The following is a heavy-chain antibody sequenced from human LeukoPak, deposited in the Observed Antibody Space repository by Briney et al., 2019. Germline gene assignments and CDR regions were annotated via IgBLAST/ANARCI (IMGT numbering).Heavy chain of an antibody. J-gene: IGHJ4*02. CDR1: GYTLTSYG. Sequence: ASVKVSCKASGYTLTSYGISWARQAPGKGLEWMGWISGYNGNTNYAQNLQGRVTMTTDTSTSTAYMELRSLRSDDTAVYYCVRSSQRHPRYHFDYWGQGTLVTVSS. CDR3: VRSSQRHPRYHFDY. CDR2: ISGYNGNT. V-gene: IGHV1-18*01. D-gene: IGHD2-2*02.